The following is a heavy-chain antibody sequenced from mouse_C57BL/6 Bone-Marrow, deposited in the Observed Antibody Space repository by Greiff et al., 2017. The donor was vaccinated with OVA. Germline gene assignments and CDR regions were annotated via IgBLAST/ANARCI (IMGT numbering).Heavy chain of an antibody. CDR1: GFTFSDYY. J-gene: IGHJ4*01. CDR3: ARRPITTVVSMDY. V-gene: IGHV5-12*01. Sequence: EVQGVESGGGLVQPGGSLKLSCAASGFTFSDYYMYWVRQTPEKRLEWVAYISNGGGSTYYPDTVKGRFTISRDNAKNTLYLQMSRLKSEDTAMYYCARRPITTVVSMDYWGQGTSVTVSS. CDR2: ISNGGGST. D-gene: IGHD1-1*01.